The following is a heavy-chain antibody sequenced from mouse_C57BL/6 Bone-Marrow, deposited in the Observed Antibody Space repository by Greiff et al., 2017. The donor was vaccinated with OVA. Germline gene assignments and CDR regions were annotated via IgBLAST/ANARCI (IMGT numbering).Heavy chain of an antibody. J-gene: IGHJ4*01. D-gene: IGHD1-1*01. CDR2: IRSKSNNYAT. CDR3: VRHNYGSDYAMDY. V-gene: IGHV10-1*01. Sequence: EVKLVESGGGLVQPKGSLKLSCAASGFSFNTYAMNWVRQAPGKGLEWVARIRSKSNNYATYYADSVKDRFTISRDDSESMLYLQMNNLKTEDTAMYYCVRHNYGSDYAMDYWGQGTSVTVSS. CDR1: GFSFNTYA.